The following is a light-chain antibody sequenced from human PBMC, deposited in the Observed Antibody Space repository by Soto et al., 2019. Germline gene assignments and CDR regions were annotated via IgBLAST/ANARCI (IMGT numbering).Light chain of an antibody. CDR2: GAS. Sequence: EIVLTQAPCTMSLSPGERATLSCRASQSVSSTYLAWYQQKPGQAPRLHIYGASRRATAIPDRFSGSRSGTDFTLPISRLQSVEFAVYCCQQYGPSPRTFGQGTRLEI. V-gene: IGKV3-20*01. J-gene: IGKJ5*01. CDR1: QSVSSTY. CDR3: QQYGPSPRT.